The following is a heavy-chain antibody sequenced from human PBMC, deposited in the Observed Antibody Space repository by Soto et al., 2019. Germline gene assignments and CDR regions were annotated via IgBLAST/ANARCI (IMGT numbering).Heavy chain of an antibody. V-gene: IGHV3-33*01. J-gene: IGHJ4*02. CDR2: IWYDGSNK. D-gene: IGHD6-19*01. CDR3: ATAPVPPLAVAGTTLGY. Sequence: PGGSLRLSCAPAGFTFSSYGMHWVRQAPGKGLEWVAVIWYDGSNKYYADSVKGRFTISRDNTKNTLYRQMRSLRDEATAVYYCATAPVPPLAVAGTTLGYWGKGTLVTV. CDR1: GFTFSSYG.